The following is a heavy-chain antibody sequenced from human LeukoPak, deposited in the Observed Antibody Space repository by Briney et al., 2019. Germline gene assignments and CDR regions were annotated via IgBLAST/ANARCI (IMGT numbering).Heavy chain of an antibody. CDR3: AKTRDGFLSGAFDI. CDR2: IYPGDSDN. V-gene: IGHV5-51*01. Sequence: GESLKISCKGSGSRFSSYCIGWVRQMPGEGLEWMGIIYPGDSDNRYSPSFQGQVTISADKSSRTAYLQWSSLKASDTAIYYCAKTRDGFLSGAFDIWGQGTMVTVSS. D-gene: IGHD5-24*01. CDR1: GSRFSSYC. J-gene: IGHJ3*02.